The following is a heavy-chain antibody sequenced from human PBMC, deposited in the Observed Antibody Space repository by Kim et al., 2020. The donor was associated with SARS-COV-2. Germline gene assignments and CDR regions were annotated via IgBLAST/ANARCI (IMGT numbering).Heavy chain of an antibody. CDR3: TTDPGDDYGDYGGSSGAFDI. D-gene: IGHD4-17*01. CDR1: GFTFSNAW. CDR2: IKSKTDGGTT. Sequence: GGSLRLSCAASGFTFSNAWMSWVRQAPGKGLEWVGRIKSKTDGGTTDYAAPVKGRFTISRDDSKNTLYLQMNSLKTEDTAVYYCTTDPGDDYGDYGGSSGAFDIWGQGTMVTVSS. J-gene: IGHJ3*02. V-gene: IGHV3-15*01.